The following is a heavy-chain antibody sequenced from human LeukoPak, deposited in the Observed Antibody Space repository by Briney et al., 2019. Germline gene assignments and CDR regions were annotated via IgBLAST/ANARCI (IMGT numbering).Heavy chain of an antibody. J-gene: IGHJ4*02. V-gene: IGHV1-2*02. CDR1: GYTFTGYY. D-gene: IGHD4-17*01. Sequence: ASVKVSCKASGYTFTGYYMHWVRQAPGQGLEWMGWINPNSGGTNYAQKFQGRVTMTRDTSISTAYMELSRLRSGDTAVYYCARDLTDDYGDYGNYWGQGTLVTVSS. CDR3: ARDLTDDYGDYGNY. CDR2: INPNSGGT.